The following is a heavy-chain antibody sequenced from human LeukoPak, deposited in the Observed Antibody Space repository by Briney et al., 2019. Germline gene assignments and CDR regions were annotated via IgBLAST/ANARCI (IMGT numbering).Heavy chain of an antibody. D-gene: IGHD3-10*01. Sequence: SETLSLTCTASGGSISSYYWSWIRQPAGKGLEWIGRIYTSGSTNYNPSLKSRVTMSVDTSKNQFSLKLSSVTAAGTAVYYCAGSYYYGSGRPFDYWGQGTLVTVSS. V-gene: IGHV4-4*07. CDR1: GGSISSYY. CDR3: AGSYYYGSGRPFDY. J-gene: IGHJ4*02. CDR2: IYTSGST.